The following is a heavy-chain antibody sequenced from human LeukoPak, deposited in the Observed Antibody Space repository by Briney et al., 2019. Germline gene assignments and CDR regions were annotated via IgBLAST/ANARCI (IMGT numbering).Heavy chain of an antibody. CDR3: ARDFRDPTRGYGVLLFDY. CDR2: ISSSSSTI. D-gene: IGHD2/OR15-2a*01. Sequence: SGGSLRLSCAASGFTFSSYSMNWVRQAPGKGLEWVSYISSSSSTIYYADSVKGRFTISRDNAKNSLYLQMNSLRAEDTAVYYCARDFRDPTRGYGVLLFDYWGQGTLVTVSS. J-gene: IGHJ4*02. CDR1: GFTFSSYS. V-gene: IGHV3-48*04.